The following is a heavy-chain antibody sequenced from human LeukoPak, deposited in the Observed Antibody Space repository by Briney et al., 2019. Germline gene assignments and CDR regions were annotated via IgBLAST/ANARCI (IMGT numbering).Heavy chain of an antibody. J-gene: IGHJ4*02. CDR1: GFTFSSYG. CDR3: AKDLYYGSNSRGSFDY. Sequence: GGSLRLSCAASGFTFSSYGMHWVRQAPGKGLEWVAVISYDGTNKNYADSVKGRFTISRDNSKNTLYLQMSSLRAEDTAVYHCAKDLYYGSNSRGSFDYWGQGTLVTVSS. D-gene: IGHD4-23*01. V-gene: IGHV3-30*18. CDR2: ISYDGTNK.